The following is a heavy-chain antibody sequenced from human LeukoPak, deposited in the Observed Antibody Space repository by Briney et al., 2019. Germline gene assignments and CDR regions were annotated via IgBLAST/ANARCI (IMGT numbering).Heavy chain of an antibody. CDR2: VNLNGGDT. J-gene: IGHJ4*02. CDR3: ATDRMAYGSGSSEDH. CDR1: GFTFEDYG. D-gene: IGHD3-10*01. V-gene: IGHV3-20*04. Sequence: PGGSLRLSCAASGFTFEDYGMSWVRQAPGKGLEWVSGVNLNGGDTGYADSVTGRFTISRDNAKNSLYLQMNSLRAEDTALYYCATDRMAYGSGSSEDHWGQGTLVTVSS.